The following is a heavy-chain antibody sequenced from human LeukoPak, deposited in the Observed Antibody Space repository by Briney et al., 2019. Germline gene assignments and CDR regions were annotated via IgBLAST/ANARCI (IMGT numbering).Heavy chain of an antibody. V-gene: IGHV1-2*06. J-gene: IGHJ4*02. CDR2: INPNSGGT. CDR1: GYTFTGYY. Sequence: ASVKVSCKASGYTFTGYYIYWVRQAPGQGLEWMGRINPNSGGTNYAQKFQGRVTMTRDTSISTVYMELSRLGSDDAAVYYCARGTSYTSGWWIYFDYWGQGTLVTVSS. CDR3: ARGTSYTSGWWIYFDY. D-gene: IGHD6-19*01.